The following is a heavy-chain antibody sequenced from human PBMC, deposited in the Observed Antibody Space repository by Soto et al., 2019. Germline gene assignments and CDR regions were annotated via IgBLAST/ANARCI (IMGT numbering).Heavy chain of an antibody. CDR2: ISYDGSNK. CDR1: GFTFSSYG. J-gene: IGHJ4*02. CDR3: AKDLRGSGSYGY. Sequence: QVQLVESGGGVVQPGRSLRLSCAASGFTFSSYGMHWVRQAPGKGLEWVAVISYDGSNKYYADSVKGRFTISRDNSKNTLYLQMNSLRSEDTAVYYCAKDLRGSGSYGYWGQGTLVTVSS. V-gene: IGHV3-30*18. D-gene: IGHD1-26*01.